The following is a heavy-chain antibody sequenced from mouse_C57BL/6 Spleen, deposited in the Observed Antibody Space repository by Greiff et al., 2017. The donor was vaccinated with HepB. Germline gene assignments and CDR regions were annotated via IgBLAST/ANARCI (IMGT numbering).Heavy chain of an antibody. V-gene: IGHV1-82*01. Sequence: VQLMESGPELVKPGASVKISCKASGYAFSSSWMNWVKQRPGKGLEWIGRIYPGDGDTNYNGKFKGKATLTADKSSSTAYMQLSSLTSEDSAVYFCARRFDVWGTGTTVTVSS. CDR1: GYAFSSSW. J-gene: IGHJ1*03. CDR3: ARRFDV. CDR2: IYPGDGDT.